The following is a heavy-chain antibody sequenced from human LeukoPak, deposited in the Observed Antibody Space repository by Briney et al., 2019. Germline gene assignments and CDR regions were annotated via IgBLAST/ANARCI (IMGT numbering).Heavy chain of an antibody. CDR1: GXTFSIYE. V-gene: IGHV3-48*03. CDR3: ARDPHGGNSGGMDY. D-gene: IGHD4-23*01. J-gene: IGHJ4*02. Sequence: PGGPLRLSCEASGXTFSIYEMNWVRQAPGKGLEWVSYISTGSTTIYYADSVRGRFTVSRDNAKNSLFLQMDSLRAEDTAVYFCARDPHGGNSGGMDYWGQGTLVTVSS. CDR2: ISTGSTTI.